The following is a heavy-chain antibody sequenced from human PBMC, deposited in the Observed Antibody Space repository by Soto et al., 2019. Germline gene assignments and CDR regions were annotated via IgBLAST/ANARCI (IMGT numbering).Heavy chain of an antibody. V-gene: IGHV3-23*01. CDR2: ISGSGDTT. D-gene: IGHD3-10*01. CDR1: GFTFSNYA. CDR3: ANALYVGLLWSAASSEAFAI. J-gene: IGHJ3*02. Sequence: EVQLLESGGGLVQPGGSLRLSCAASGFTFSNYAMSWVRQAPGKGLGWVADISGSGDTTYHADSVKGRFIISRGNSKNRLSVHMGGMRAADPAIYSCANALYVGLLWSAASSEAFAIWGRGKMATGSS.